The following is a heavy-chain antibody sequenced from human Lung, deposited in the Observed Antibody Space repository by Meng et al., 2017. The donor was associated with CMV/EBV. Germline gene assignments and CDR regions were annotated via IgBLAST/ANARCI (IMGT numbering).Heavy chain of an antibody. Sequence: QLQDSGPGLVKPSQTLSLTCTVSGGSISSGGFYWSWIRQHPGKGLEWIGYIYYSGSTYYNPSLRSRVAISIDTSKNQFSLKLTSVTAADTAVYFCARTNYGDYNWFDPWGQGTLVTVSS. D-gene: IGHD4-17*01. CDR3: ARTNYGDYNWFDP. V-gene: IGHV4-31*03. CDR2: IYYSGST. CDR1: GGSISSGGFY. J-gene: IGHJ5*02.